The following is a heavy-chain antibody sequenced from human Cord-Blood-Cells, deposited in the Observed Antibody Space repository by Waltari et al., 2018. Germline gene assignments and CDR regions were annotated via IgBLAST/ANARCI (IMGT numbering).Heavy chain of an antibody. CDR3: AREYCSSTSCYAFDI. Sequence: QVQLVQPGAAVTNPGASVKVSCKASGFTFTSYAINGVRQATGQGLEWMGWINPNSGSTGYAQKLQGRVTITRNTSISTAYMELSSLRSEDTAVYYCAREYCSSTSCYAFDIWGQGTMVTVSS. J-gene: IGHJ3*02. V-gene: IGHV1-8*03. D-gene: IGHD2-2*01. CDR1: GFTFTSYA. CDR2: INPNSGST.